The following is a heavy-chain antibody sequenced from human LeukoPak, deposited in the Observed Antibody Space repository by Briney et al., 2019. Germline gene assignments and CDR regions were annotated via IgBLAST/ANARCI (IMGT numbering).Heavy chain of an antibody. V-gene: IGHV4-59*11. J-gene: IGHJ3*02. CDR2: IYYSGST. CDR1: GGSISSHY. CDR3: ARDGYTSGAFDI. Sequence: SETLSLTCTVSGGSISSHYWSWIRQPPGKGLEWIGYIYYSGSTNYNPSLKSRVTISVDTSKNQFSLKLSSVTAADTAVYYCARDGYTSGAFDIWGQGTMVTVSS. D-gene: IGHD5-24*01.